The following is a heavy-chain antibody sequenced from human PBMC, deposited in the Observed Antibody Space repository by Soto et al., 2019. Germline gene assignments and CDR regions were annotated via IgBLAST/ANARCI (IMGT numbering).Heavy chain of an antibody. V-gene: IGHV4-31*03. CDR2: IYYSGST. D-gene: IGHD4-17*01. Sequence: PSETLSLTCTVSGGSISSGGYYGSWIRQHPGKGLEWIGYIYYSGSTYYTPSLKSRVTISVDTSKNQFSLKLSSVTAADTAVYYCARRDYGLDYWAQGTLVTVSS. CDR1: GGSISSGGYY. J-gene: IGHJ4*02. CDR3: ARRDYGLDY.